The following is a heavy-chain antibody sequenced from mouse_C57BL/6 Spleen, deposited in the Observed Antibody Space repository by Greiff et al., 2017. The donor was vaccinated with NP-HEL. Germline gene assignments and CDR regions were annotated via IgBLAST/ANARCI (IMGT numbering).Heavy chain of an antibody. CDR1: GYAFSSYW. J-gene: IGHJ2*01. CDR2: IYPGDGDT. CDR3: ARYGYYGSPEGFDY. V-gene: IGHV1-80*01. Sequence: VQLQQSGAELVKPGASVKISCKASGYAFSSYWMNWVKQRPGKGLEWIGQIYPGDGDTNYNGKFKGKATLTADKSSSTAYMQLSSLTSEDSAVYFCARYGYYGSPEGFDYWGQGTTLTVSS. D-gene: IGHD1-1*01.